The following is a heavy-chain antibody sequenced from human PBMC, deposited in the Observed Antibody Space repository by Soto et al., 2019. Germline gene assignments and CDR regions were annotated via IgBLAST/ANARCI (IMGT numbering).Heavy chain of an antibody. J-gene: IGHJ3*02. V-gene: IGHV1-46*03. CDR2: INPSGGST. CDR1: GYAFTSYY. CDR3: ARAEADDAFDI. Sequence: GASVKVSCKASGYAFTSYYMHWVRQAPGQGLEWMGIINPSGGSTSYAQKFQGRVTMTRDTSTSTVYMELSSLRSEDTAVYYCARAEADDAFDIWGQGTMVTVSS.